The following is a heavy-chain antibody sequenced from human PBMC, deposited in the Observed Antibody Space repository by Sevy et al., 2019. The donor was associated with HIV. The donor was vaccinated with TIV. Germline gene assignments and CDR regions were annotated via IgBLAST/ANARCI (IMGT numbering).Heavy chain of an antibody. CDR3: ARLGAFDI. J-gene: IGHJ3*02. CDR2: IYYSGST. CDR1: GGSISSSSYY. Sequence: SENLSLTCTVSGGSISSSSYYWGWIRQPPGKGLESIGSIYYSGSTYYNPSLKSRVTISVDTSKNQFSLKLSSVTAADTAVYYCARLGAFDIWGQGTMVTVSS. V-gene: IGHV4-39*01.